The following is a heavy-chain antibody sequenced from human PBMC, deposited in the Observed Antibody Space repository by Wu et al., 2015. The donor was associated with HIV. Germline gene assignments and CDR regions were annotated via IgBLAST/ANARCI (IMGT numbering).Heavy chain of an antibody. CDR1: GGTFSSYA. D-gene: IGHD2-21*02. J-gene: IGHJ1*01. V-gene: IGHV1-69*05. CDR3: AITERGCGGDCPPFYRGPTEYFQH. Sequence: QVQLVQSGAEVKKPGSSVKVSCKASGGTFSSYAISWVRQAPGQGLEWMGGIIPIFGTANYAQKFQGRVTITTDESTSTAYMELSSLRSEDTAVYYCAITERGCGGDCPPFYRGPTEYFQHWGQGTLVTVSS. CDR2: IIPIFGTA.